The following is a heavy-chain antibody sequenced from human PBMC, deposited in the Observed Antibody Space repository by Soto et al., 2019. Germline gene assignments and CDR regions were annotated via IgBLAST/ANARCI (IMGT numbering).Heavy chain of an antibody. CDR3: ARACSSNSCYDLFDY. Sequence: SETLSLTCTVSGGSVSSGSYYWSLILQPPGKGLEWIGYIYYSGSTNYNPSLKSRVTISVDTSKNQFSLKLSSVTAADTAVYYCARACSSNSCYDLFDYWGQGTLVTVSS. CDR1: GGSVSSGSYY. J-gene: IGHJ4*02. CDR2: IYYSGST. V-gene: IGHV4-61*01. D-gene: IGHD2-2*01.